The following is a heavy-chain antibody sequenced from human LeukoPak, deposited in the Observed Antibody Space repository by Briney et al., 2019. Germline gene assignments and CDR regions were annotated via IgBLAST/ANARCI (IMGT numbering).Heavy chain of an antibody. Sequence: SVKVSCKVSGGTFSNYAISWVRQAPGQGLEWLGRIVPIVDVTNYAQKLQGRVTITADKSTSTAYMELSSLTSEETAVYYCARGPYDGTYYFDYWGQGTLVTVSS. CDR2: IVPIVDVT. V-gene: IGHV1-69*04. J-gene: IGHJ4*02. CDR1: GGTFSNYA. CDR3: ARGPYDGTYYFDY. D-gene: IGHD3-16*01.